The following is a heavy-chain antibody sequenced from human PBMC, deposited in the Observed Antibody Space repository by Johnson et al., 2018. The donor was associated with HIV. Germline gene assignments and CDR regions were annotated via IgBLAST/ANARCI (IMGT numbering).Heavy chain of an antibody. CDR2: ISSDGSIK. Sequence: QVQLVESGGGVVQPGRSLRLSCAASGFTFSSYAMHWVRQAPGKGLQWVAVISSDGSIKHYADSVKGRFTMSRDNSKNSLYVQMNSLRPEDTAFYYCAKDDKVGVWYSDAFDVWGQGTMVTVSS. CDR1: GFTFSSYA. CDR3: AKDDKVGVWYSDAFDV. D-gene: IGHD6-19*01. J-gene: IGHJ3*01. V-gene: IGHV3-30-3*01.